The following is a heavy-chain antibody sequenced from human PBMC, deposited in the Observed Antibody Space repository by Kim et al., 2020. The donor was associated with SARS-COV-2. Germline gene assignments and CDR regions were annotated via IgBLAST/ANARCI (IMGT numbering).Heavy chain of an antibody. Sequence: KSRVTISVDTSKNQFSLKLSSVTAADTAVYYCVRDGLRGRYDFWSGYIDPWGQGTLVTVSS. J-gene: IGHJ5*02. CDR3: VRDGLRGRYDFWSGYIDP. V-gene: IGHV4-39*07. D-gene: IGHD3-3*01.